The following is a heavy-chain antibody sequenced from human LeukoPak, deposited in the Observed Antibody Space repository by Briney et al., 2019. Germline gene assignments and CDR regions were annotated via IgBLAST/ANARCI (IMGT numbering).Heavy chain of an antibody. CDR1: GYTFTSYY. J-gene: IGHJ4*02. Sequence: ASVKVSCKASGYTFTSYYMHWVRQAPGQGLEWMGIINPSGGSTSYAQKLQGRVTMTTDTSTSTAYMELRSLRSDDTAVYYCARVPRYCSGGSCYLGYWGQGTLVTVSS. V-gene: IGHV1-46*01. CDR2: INPSGGST. D-gene: IGHD2-15*01. CDR3: ARVPRYCSGGSCYLGY.